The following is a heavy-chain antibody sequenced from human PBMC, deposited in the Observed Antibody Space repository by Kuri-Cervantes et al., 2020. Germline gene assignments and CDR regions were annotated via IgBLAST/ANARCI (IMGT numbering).Heavy chain of an antibody. V-gene: IGHV3-23*01. Sequence: GGSLRLSCAASGFTFSNYAMTWVRQAPGKGLEWVSAISGSGGSTYYADPVKGRFTISRDTSNNTLYLQMNSLRAEDTAVYYCAKRRDGAIDYWGQGTLVTVSS. J-gene: IGHJ4*02. CDR2: ISGSGGST. D-gene: IGHD3-10*01. CDR1: GFTFSNYA. CDR3: AKRRDGAIDY.